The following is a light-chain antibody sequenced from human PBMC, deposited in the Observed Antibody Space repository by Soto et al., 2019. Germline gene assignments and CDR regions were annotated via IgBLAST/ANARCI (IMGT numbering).Light chain of an antibody. J-gene: IGLJ1*01. V-gene: IGLV2-14*01. CDR2: DVS. CDR1: SSDVGGYNY. Sequence: SVLTQPASVAGSSGQSITISCTGTSSDVGGYNYVSWYQQYPGKAPKLMIYDVSNRPSGVSNRFSGSKSGNTASLTISGLQAEDEADYYCSSYRSSSTYVFGTGTKVTVL. CDR3: SSYRSSSTYV.